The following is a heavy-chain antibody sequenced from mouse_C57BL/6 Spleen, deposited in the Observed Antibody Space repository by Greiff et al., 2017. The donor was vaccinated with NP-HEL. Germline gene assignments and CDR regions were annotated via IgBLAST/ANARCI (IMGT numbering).Heavy chain of an antibody. CDR1: GYTFTDYY. CDR2: INPNNGGT. CDR3: ARSPDGYYGGYYAMDY. D-gene: IGHD2-3*01. J-gene: IGHJ4*01. V-gene: IGHV1-26*01. Sequence: EVQLQQSGPELVKPGASVKISCKASGYTFTDYYMNWVKQSHGKSLEWIGDINPNNGGTSYNQKFKGKATLTVDKSSSTAYMELRSLTSEDSAVYYCARSPDGYYGGYYAMDYWGQGTSVTVSS.